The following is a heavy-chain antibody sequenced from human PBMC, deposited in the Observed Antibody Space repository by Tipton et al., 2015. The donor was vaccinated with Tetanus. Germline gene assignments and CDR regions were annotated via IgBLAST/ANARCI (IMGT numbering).Heavy chain of an antibody. CDR2: INHSGST. J-gene: IGHJ4*02. D-gene: IGHD1-1*01. CDR3: ARANNEFPKKGPFDY. Sequence: TLSLTCAVYGASFSDYYWSWIRQAPGKGLEWIGEINHSGSTNHNPSLKSRVTLSVDTTKNQFSLKLNSVTAADTAMYYCARANNEFPKKGPFDYWGQGALVIVSS. CDR1: GASFSDYY. V-gene: IGHV4-34*01.